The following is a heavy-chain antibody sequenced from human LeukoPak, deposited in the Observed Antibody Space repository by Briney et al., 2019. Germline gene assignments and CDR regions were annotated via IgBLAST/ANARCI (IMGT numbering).Heavy chain of an antibody. Sequence: SETLSLTCTVSGGSISGFHWSWIRQPPGKAPEWIAYIHYTGNSHYNPSLKSRVTISVDTSKNQFSLKLSSVTAADTAVYYCSRDRGREGGFDFWGRGTLVTVSS. CDR3: SRDRGREGGFDF. V-gene: IGHV4-59*01. CDR1: GGSISGFH. J-gene: IGHJ4*02. CDR2: IHYTGNS. D-gene: IGHD3-16*01.